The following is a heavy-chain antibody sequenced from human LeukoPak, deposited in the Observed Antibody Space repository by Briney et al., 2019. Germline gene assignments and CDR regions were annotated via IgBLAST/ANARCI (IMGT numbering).Heavy chain of an antibody. CDR2: IYYSGST. V-gene: IGHV4-59*01. J-gene: IGHJ4*02. CDR3: ARDDSIGWYMTD. CDR1: GGSISSYY. Sequence: PSETLSLTCTVSGGSISSYYWSWIRQPQGKGLEWIGYIYYSGSTNYNPSLKSRVTISVDTSKNQFSLKLSSVTAADTAVYYCARDDSIGWYMTDGGQGTLVTVSS. D-gene: IGHD6-19*01.